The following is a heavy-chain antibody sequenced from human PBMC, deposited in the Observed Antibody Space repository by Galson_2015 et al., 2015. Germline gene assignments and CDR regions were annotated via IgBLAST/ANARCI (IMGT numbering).Heavy chain of an antibody. J-gene: IGHJ4*02. V-gene: IGHV4-39*01. Sequence: LSLTCTVSGGSISSSSYYWGWIRQPPGKGLEWIGSIYYSGSTYYNPSLKSRVTISVDTSKNQFSLKLSSVTAADTAVYYCARSAPEFDYWGQGTLVTVSS. CDR1: GGSISSSSYY. CDR3: ARSAPEFDY. CDR2: IYYSGST.